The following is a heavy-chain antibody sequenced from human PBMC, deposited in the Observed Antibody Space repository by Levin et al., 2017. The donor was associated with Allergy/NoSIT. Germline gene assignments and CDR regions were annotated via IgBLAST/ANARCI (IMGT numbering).Heavy chain of an antibody. Sequence: SCAASGFTFSSYAMHWVRQAPGKGLEGVAVISYDGSNKYYADSVKGRFTISRDNSKNTLYVQMNSLRAEDTAVYYCARGNVDWLLPNYYFDYWGQGTLVTVSS. J-gene: IGHJ4*02. CDR1: GFTFSSYA. CDR3: ARGNVDWLLPNYYFDY. D-gene: IGHD3-9*01. V-gene: IGHV3-30-3*01. CDR2: ISYDGSNK.